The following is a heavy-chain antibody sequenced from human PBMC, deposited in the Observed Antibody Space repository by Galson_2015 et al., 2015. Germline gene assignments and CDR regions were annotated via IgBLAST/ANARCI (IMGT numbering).Heavy chain of an antibody. CDR1: GFTVSSSY. CDR2: IYCGGAT. D-gene: IGHD1-1*01. J-gene: IGHJ4*02. V-gene: IGHV3-53*01. CDR3: ARGRRSWNDEGAFFEN. Sequence: SLRLSCAASGFTVSSSYMSWVRQAPGKGLEWVSGIYCGGATYYADSVRGRFTISRDNSKNTLYLQMNSLRVEDTAVYYFARGRRSWNDEGAFFENWGQGTLVTVSS.